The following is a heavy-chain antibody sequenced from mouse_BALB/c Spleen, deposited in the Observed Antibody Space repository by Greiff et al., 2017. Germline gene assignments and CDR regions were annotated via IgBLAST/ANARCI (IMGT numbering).Heavy chain of an antibody. V-gene: IGHV5-6-5*01. CDR1: GFTFSSYA. CDR2: ISSGGST. CDR3: ARDYYGNYDAMDY. J-gene: IGHJ4*01. Sequence: EVKLVESGGGLVKPGGSLKLSCAASGFTFSSYAMSWVRQTPEKRLEWVASISSGGSTYYPDSVKGRFTISRDNARNILYLQMSSLRSEDTAMYYCARDYYGNYDAMDYWGQGTSVTVSS. D-gene: IGHD2-1*01.